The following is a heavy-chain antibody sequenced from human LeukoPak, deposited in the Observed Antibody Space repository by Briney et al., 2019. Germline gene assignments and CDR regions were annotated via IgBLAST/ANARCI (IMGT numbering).Heavy chain of an antibody. CDR1: GGSFSGYY. Sequence: KPSETLSLTCAVYGGSFSGYYWSWIRQPPGKGLEWIGEINHSGSTNYNPSLKSRVTISVDTSKNQFSLKLSSVTAADTAVYYCASAGQWLLSWGQGTMVTVSS. D-gene: IGHD6-19*01. CDR3: ASAGQWLLS. J-gene: IGHJ3*01. V-gene: IGHV4-34*01. CDR2: INHSGST.